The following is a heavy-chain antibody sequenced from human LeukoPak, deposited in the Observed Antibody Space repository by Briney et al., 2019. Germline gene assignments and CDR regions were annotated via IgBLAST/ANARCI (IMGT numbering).Heavy chain of an antibody. Sequence: SETLSITCTVSGGAISSSRYYWGWIRQPPGKGLEWIGSIYYSGSTYYNPSLKSRVTISVDTSKNQFSLKLSSVTAADTAVYYCARHFDDWGQGTLVTVSS. V-gene: IGHV4-39*01. CDR3: ARHFDD. CDR2: IYYSGST. CDR1: GGAISSSRYY. J-gene: IGHJ4*02.